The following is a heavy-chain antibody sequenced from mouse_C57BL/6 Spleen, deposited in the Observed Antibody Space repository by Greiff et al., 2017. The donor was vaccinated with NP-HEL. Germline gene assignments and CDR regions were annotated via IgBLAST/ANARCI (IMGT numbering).Heavy chain of an antibody. J-gene: IGHJ4*01. CDR3: ARDRGTMVTKGAMDY. CDR2: ISDGGSYT. V-gene: IGHV5-4*01. Sequence: EVKVVESGGGLVKPGGSLKLSCAASGFTFSSYAMSWVRQTPEKRLEWVATISDGGSYTYYPDNVKGRFTISRDNAKNNLYLQMSHLKSEDTAMYYCARDRGTMVTKGAMDYWGQGTSVTVSS. CDR1: GFTFSSYA. D-gene: IGHD2-1*01.